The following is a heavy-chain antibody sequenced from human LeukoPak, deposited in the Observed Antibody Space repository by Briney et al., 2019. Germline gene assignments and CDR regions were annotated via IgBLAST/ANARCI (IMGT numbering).Heavy chain of an antibody. V-gene: IGHV4-59*08. CDR2: ISYSGST. CDR1: GGSVSNYY. Sequence: SETLSLTCTVSGGSVSNYYWSWIRQPPGKGLEWNGYISYSGSTDYNPSLKSRVTISVDTSKNQFSLKLSSVTAADTAVYYCATPDSSGYYYLYWGQGTLVTVSS. CDR3: ATPDSSGYYYLY. D-gene: IGHD3-22*01. J-gene: IGHJ4*02.